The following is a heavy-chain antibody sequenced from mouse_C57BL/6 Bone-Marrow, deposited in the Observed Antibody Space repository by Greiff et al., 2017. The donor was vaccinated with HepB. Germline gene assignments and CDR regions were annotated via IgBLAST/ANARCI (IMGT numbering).Heavy chain of an antibody. CDR1: GYTFTSYW. CDR3: SREGYSNYESYFDY. V-gene: IGHV1-64*01. Sequence: QVQLQQPGAELVKPGASVKLSCKASGYTFTSYWMHWVKQRPGQGLEWIGVIHPNSGSTNYNEKFKSKATLTVDKSSSTAYMQLSSLTSEDSAVYYCSREGYSNYESYFDYWGHGTTLTVSS. CDR2: IHPNSGST. J-gene: IGHJ2*01. D-gene: IGHD2-5*01.